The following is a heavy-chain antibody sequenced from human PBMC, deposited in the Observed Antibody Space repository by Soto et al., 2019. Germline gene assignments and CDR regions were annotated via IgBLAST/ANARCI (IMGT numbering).Heavy chain of an antibody. V-gene: IGHV3-33*01. CDR2: IWYDGSNK. Sequence: QVQLVESGGGVVQPGRSLRLSCAASGFTFSSYGMHWVRQAPGKGLEWVAVIWYDGSNKYYADSVKGRFTISRDKSKNPLYLQMNSLRVEETAVYYCASGQFDDSSGGFDYWGQGTLVTVSS. CDR1: GFTFSSYG. J-gene: IGHJ4*02. CDR3: ASGQFDDSSGGFDY. D-gene: IGHD3-22*01.